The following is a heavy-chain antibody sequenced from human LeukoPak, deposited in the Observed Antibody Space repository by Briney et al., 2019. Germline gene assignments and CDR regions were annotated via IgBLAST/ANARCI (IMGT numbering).Heavy chain of an antibody. CDR3: TRVLYSSAWYGDHY. J-gene: IGHJ4*02. CDR1: GFTFTDYY. Sequence: GGSLRLSCAASGFTFTDYYMNWVRQAPGKGLEWLAYISSSSTTIYYADSVQGRFTISRDNAKNSLYLQMNSLRAEDTAVYYCTRVLYSSAWYGDHYWGQGALVTVAS. D-gene: IGHD6-19*01. V-gene: IGHV3-48*01. CDR2: ISSSSTTI.